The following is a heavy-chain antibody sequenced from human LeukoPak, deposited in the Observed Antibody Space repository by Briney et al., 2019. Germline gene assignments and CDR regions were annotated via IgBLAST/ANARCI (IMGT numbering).Heavy chain of an antibody. V-gene: IGHV4-38-2*02. D-gene: IGHD5-12*01. J-gene: IGHJ3*02. Sequence: PSETLSLTCAVSGYSISSGYYWGWIRQPPGKGLEWIGSIYHSGSTYYNPSLKSRVTISVDTSKNQFSLKLSSVTAADTAVYYCARDSSGYSGYEGAFDIWGQGTMVTVSS. CDR1: GYSISSGYY. CDR2: IYHSGST. CDR3: ARDSSGYSGYEGAFDI.